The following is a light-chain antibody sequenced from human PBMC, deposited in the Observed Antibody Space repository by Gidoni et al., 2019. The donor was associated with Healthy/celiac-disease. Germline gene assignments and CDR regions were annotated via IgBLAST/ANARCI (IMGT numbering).Light chain of an antibody. Sequence: VLTQFPATLSLSPGEGATLSCRASQSVSSYLAWYQQKPGQAPRLLIYDASNRATGIPARFSGSGSGTDFTLTINSLEPEDFAVYYCQQRSNWPLTFGGGTKVEIK. CDR2: DAS. CDR3: QQRSNWPLT. J-gene: IGKJ4*01. CDR1: QSVSSY. V-gene: IGKV3-11*01.